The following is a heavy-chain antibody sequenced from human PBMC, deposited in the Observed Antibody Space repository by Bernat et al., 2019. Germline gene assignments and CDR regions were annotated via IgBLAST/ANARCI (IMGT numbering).Heavy chain of an antibody. CDR3: ARGCIRYPYDAFDI. J-gene: IGHJ3*02. V-gene: IGHV1-2*04. CDR2: INPNSGGT. D-gene: IGHD3-16*02. Sequence: QVQLVQSGAEVKKPGASVKVSRKASGYTFTGYYMHWVRQAPGQGLEWMGWINPNSGGTNYAQKFQGWVTMTRDTSISTAYMELSRLRSDDTAVYDCARGCIRYPYDAFDIWGQGTMVTVSS. CDR1: GYTFTGYY.